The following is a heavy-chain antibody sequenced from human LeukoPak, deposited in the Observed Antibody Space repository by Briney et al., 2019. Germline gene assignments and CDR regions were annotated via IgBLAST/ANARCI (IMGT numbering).Heavy chain of an antibody. D-gene: IGHD3-22*01. Sequence: PSETLSLTRAVYGGSFSGYYWSWIRQPPGKGLEWIGEINHSGSTNYNPSLKSRVTISVDTSKNQFSLKLSSVTAADTAVYYCARTHYYDSSGYPRFDYWGQGTLVTVSS. CDR1: GGSFSGYY. CDR2: INHSGST. V-gene: IGHV4-34*01. CDR3: ARTHYYDSSGYPRFDY. J-gene: IGHJ4*02.